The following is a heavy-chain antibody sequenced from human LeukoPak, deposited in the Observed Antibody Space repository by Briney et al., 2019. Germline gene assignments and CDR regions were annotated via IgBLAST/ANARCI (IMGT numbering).Heavy chain of an antibody. D-gene: IGHD3-10*01. CDR1: GFTLSSYG. CDR2: ISYDGSNK. J-gene: IGHJ4*02. Sequence: PGGSLRLSCAASGFTLSSYGMHWVRQAPGKGLEWGAVISYDGSNKYYADSVKGRFTISRDNSKNTLYLQMNSLRAEDTAVYYCAKDSLWFGELFVYYFDYWGQGTLVTVSS. CDR3: AKDSLWFGELFVYYFDY. V-gene: IGHV3-30*18.